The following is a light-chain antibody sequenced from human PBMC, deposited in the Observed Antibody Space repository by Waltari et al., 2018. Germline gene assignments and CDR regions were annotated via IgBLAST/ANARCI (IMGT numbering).Light chain of an antibody. CDR2: AAS. CDR1: QDISSW. V-gene: IGKV1D-12*01. J-gene: IGKJ3*01. Sequence: DIQMTQSPSSVSASVGDRVTITCRASQDISSWLARYQQKPGKAPKLLIYAASSLQSGVPSRFRGSGSATDFTLTISSLQPEDFATYYCQQANTFPFTFGPGTKVDIK. CDR3: QQANTFPFT.